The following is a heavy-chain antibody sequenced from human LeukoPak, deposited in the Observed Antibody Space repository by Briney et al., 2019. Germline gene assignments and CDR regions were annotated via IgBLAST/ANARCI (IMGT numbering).Heavy chain of an antibody. CDR3: ARGIGSQLRSGWFDP. J-gene: IGHJ5*02. D-gene: IGHD3-3*01. Sequence: GGSLRLSCAASGFTVSSNHMSWVRQAPGKGLEWVSVIYSGGNTYYADSVEGRFTMSRDNSKNTLYLQMNSLRAEDTAVYYCARGIGSQLRSGWFDPWGQGTLVTVSS. CDR1: GFTVSSNH. CDR2: IYSGGNT. V-gene: IGHV3-66*01.